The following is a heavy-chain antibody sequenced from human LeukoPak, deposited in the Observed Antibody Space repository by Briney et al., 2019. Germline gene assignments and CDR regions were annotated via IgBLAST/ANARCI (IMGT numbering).Heavy chain of an antibody. CDR3: ARGRSPGIAAAALDY. CDR1: GFTFSSYA. D-gene: IGHD6-13*01. CDR2: ISYEGSNK. J-gene: IGHJ4*02. Sequence: GGSLRLSCAAAGFTFSSYAMHWVRQAPGKGLEWVAVISYEGSNKYYADSVKGRFTISRDNSKNTLYLQMNSLRAEDTAVYYCARGRSPGIAAAALDYWGQGTLVTVSS. V-gene: IGHV3-30*04.